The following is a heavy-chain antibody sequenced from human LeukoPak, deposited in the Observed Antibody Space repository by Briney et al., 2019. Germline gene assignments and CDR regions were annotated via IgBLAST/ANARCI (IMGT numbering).Heavy chain of an antibody. V-gene: IGHV3-23*01. CDR2: ISGSGGST. CDR1: GFTFNNYA. CDR3: AKERDIVVVPAAIDY. J-gene: IGHJ4*02. Sequence: GGSLRLSCAASGFTFNNYAMTGVRQAPGKGLEWVSAISGSGGSTYYADSVKGRFTISRDNSKNTLYLQMNSLRDEDTAVYYCAKERDIVVVPAAIDYWGQGTLVTVSS. D-gene: IGHD2-2*01.